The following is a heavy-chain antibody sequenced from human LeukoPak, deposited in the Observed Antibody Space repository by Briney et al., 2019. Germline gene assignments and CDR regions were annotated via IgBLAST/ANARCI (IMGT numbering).Heavy chain of an antibody. CDR1: GGSFSGYY. D-gene: IGHD3-9*01. J-gene: IGHJ4*02. Sequence: SETLSLTCAVYGGSFSGYYWSWIRQPPGKGLEWIGEINHSGSTNYNPSLKSRVTISVDTSKNQFSPKLSSVTAADTAVYYCARREGYDILTGYYADYWGQGTLVTVSS. CDR3: ARREGYDILTGYYADY. V-gene: IGHV4-34*01. CDR2: INHSGST.